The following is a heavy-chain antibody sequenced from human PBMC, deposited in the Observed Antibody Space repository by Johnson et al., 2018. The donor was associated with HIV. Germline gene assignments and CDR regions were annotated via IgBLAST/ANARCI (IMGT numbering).Heavy chain of an antibody. CDR2: IQYDGSNK. D-gene: IGHD3-10*01. V-gene: IGHV3-30*02. J-gene: IGHJ3*02. CDR1: GFTFSSYG. CDR3: AKDLNVGELFFPTNDAFDI. Sequence: QVQLVESGGGVVQPGGSLRLSCAASGFTFSSYGMHWVRQAPGKGLEWVTFIQYDGSNKYYADSVKGRFTISRDNSKNTLYLQMNSLRAEDTAIYYCAKDLNVGELFFPTNDAFDIWGQGTTVTVSS.